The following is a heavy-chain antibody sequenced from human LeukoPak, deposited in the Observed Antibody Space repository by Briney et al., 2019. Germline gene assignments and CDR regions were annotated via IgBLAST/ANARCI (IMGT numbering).Heavy chain of an antibody. Sequence: ATVKVSCKASGVTFSSYAISWVRQAPGQGLEWMGRIIPILGIANYAQKFQGRVTITADKSTSTAYMELSSLRSEDTAVYYCARHSNSGYAGYGFDYWGQGTLVTVSS. V-gene: IGHV1-69*04. J-gene: IGHJ4*02. CDR1: GVTFSSYA. CDR2: IIPILGIA. D-gene: IGHD5-12*01. CDR3: ARHSNSGYAGYGFDY.